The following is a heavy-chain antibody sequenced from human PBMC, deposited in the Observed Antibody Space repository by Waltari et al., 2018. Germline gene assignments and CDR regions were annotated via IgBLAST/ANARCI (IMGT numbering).Heavy chain of an antibody. CDR1: GFTFSSYW. Sequence: EVQLVESGGGLVQPGGSLRLSCAASGFTFSSYWMSWVRQAPGKGLEWVANIKQDGSEKYDVDSVKGRFTIARDNAKNSLYLQMNSLRAEDTAVYYCARDPYYYGTPGWFDPWGQGTLVTVSS. J-gene: IGHJ5*02. CDR2: IKQDGSEK. V-gene: IGHV3-7*01. D-gene: IGHD3-10*01. CDR3: ARDPYYYGTPGWFDP.